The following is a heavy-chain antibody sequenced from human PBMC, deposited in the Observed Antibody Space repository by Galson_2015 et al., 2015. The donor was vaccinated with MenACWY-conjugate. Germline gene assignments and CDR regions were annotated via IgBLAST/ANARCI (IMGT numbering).Heavy chain of an antibody. D-gene: IGHD5-18*01. CDR1: GFTFSTYS. Sequence: SLRLSCAASGFTFSTYSMNWVCQASGKGLEWVSYISSSSSTIYYADSVKGRFTISRDNAKNSLYLQMNTLRDEDTAVYYCARVPGYSYGYYDWWGQGTLVTVSS. V-gene: IGHV3-48*02. CDR2: ISSSSSTI. J-gene: IGHJ4*02. CDR3: ARVPGYSYGYYDW.